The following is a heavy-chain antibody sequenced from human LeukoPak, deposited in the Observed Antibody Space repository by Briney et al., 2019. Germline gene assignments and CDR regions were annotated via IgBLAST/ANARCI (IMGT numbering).Heavy chain of an antibody. J-gene: IGHJ5*02. D-gene: IGHD3-10*01. CDR1: GGSISSYY. CDR2: IYYSGST. V-gene: IGHV4-59*01. Sequence: PSETLSLTCTVSGGSISSYYWSWIRQPPGKGLEWIGYIYYSGSTNYDPSLKSRVTISVDTSKNQFSLKLSSVTAADTAVYYCARTYYYGSGAKRWFDPWGQGTLVTVSS. CDR3: ARTYYYGSGAKRWFDP.